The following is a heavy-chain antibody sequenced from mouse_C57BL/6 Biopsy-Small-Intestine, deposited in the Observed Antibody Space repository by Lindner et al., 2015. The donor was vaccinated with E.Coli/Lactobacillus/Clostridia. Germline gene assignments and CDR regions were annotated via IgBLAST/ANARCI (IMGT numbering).Heavy chain of an antibody. CDR3: TRLKEPDQ. Sequence: SVKVSCKASGDTFIGHYFHWVRQAPGQGLEWMGSINPNRGGTNYAQKFEGRVTITRDISDTAVYLHLRGLTSDDTAAYYCTRLKEPDQWGKGTQVFVSS. J-gene: IGHJ4*01. CDR2: INPNRGGT. CDR1: GDTFIGHY. V-gene: IGHV1S26*01. D-gene: IGHD1-3*01.